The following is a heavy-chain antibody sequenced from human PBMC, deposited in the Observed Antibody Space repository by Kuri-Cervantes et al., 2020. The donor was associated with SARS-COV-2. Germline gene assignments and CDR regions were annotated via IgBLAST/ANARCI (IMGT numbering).Heavy chain of an antibody. CDR3: ARGPPEDGLTAFFDY. J-gene: IGHJ4*02. CDR2: INSDGSST. V-gene: IGHV3-74*01. D-gene: IGHD5-24*01. Sequence: ETLSLTCAASGFTFSSYWMHWVRQAPGKGLVWVSRINSDGSSTSYADSVKGRFTISRDNAKNTLYLQMNSLRAEDTAVYYCARGPPEDGLTAFFDYWGQGTLVTVSS. CDR1: GFTFSSYW.